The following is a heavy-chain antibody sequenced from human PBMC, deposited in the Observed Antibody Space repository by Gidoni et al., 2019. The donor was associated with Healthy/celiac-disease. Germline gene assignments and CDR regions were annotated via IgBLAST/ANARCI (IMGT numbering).Heavy chain of an antibody. CDR3: AKDDGRQWLVWTFDY. CDR2: IIGSGGST. D-gene: IGHD6-19*01. Sequence: EVQLLESGGGLVQPGGSLRLSCAASGFTFSSYAMSWVRQAPGKGLEGVSAIIGSGGSTYYADSVKGRFTISRDNSKNTLYLQMNSLRAEETAVYYCAKDDGRQWLVWTFDYWGQGTLVTVSS. CDR1: GFTFSSYA. V-gene: IGHV3-23*01. J-gene: IGHJ4*02.